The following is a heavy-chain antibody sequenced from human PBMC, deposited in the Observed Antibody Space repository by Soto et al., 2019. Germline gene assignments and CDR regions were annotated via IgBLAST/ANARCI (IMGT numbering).Heavy chain of an antibody. V-gene: IGHV3-23*01. Sequence: PGGPLRLSFTASGLTFHDYAMSWVRQAPGKGLEWVSAISAVDPSTYYADSVKGRFTISRDNSKNTLFLQMNNLRVEDSAIYYCVKFQRSTFYPVDDWGQGTLVTVSS. D-gene: IGHD3-3*02. CDR2: ISAVDPST. J-gene: IGHJ4*02. CDR1: GLTFHDYA. CDR3: VKFQRSTFYPVDD.